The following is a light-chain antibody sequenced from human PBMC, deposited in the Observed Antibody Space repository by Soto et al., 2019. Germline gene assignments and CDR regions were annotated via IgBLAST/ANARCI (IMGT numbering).Light chain of an antibody. CDR3: PHYKMYSPCT. V-gene: IGKV1-5*01. J-gene: IGKJ1*01. Sequence: DIQMTQSPSTVSAYVGDSVTITCRASQSITTWLAWYQQRPGKAPKLLIYDVSSLQSGVPSSFSGSGSGTEFTLTIGSLPPDDFATYCCPHYKMYSPCTFGQGTKVEIK. CDR1: QSITTW. CDR2: DVS.